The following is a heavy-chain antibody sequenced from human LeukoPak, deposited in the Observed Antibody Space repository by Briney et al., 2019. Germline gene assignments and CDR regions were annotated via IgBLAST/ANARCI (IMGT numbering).Heavy chain of an antibody. J-gene: IGHJ4*02. D-gene: IGHD5-24*01. V-gene: IGHV1-46*01. Sequence: GASVKVSCKASGYTFTSYYMHWVRQAPGQGLEWMGIINPSGGSTSYAQKFQGRVTMTRDTSTSTVYMELSSLRSEDTAVYYCARDIGKMATITEDDYWGQGTLVTVSS. CDR2: INPSGGST. CDR1: GYTFTSYY. CDR3: ARDIGKMATITEDDY.